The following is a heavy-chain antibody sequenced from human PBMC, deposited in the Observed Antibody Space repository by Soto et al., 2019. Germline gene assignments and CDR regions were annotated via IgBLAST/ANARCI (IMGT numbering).Heavy chain of an antibody. V-gene: IGHV1-46*03. D-gene: IGHD3-3*01. J-gene: IGHJ6*02. Sequence: ASVKVSCKASGYTFTSYYIHWVRQAPGQGLEWMGRINPSGGSTNYAQKFQGRVTMTRDASTSTPYMDLRSLRTEDTAVYYCAIPSRKYYNFFYYYYGMDVWGQGTRVTVSS. CDR3: AIPSRKYYNFFYYYYGMDV. CDR1: GYTFTSYY. CDR2: INPSGGST.